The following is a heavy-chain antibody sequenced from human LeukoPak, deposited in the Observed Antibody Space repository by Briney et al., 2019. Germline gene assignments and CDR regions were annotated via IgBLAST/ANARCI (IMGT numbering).Heavy chain of an antibody. J-gene: IGHJ4*02. Sequence: GASVKVSCKASGYTFTGYYMHWVRQAPGQGLEWMGWINPNSGGTNYAQKFQGRVTMTRDTSISTAYMELSRLRSDDTAVYYCARACCTSTSCNFDYWGQGTLVTVSS. V-gene: IGHV1-2*02. D-gene: IGHD2-2*01. CDR3: ARACCTSTSCNFDY. CDR1: GYTFTGYY. CDR2: INPNSGGT.